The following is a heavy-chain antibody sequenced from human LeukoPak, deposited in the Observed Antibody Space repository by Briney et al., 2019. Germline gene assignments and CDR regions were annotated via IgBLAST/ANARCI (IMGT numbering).Heavy chain of an antibody. CDR1: GGSFSGYY. CDR2: INHSGST. Sequence: PSETLSLTCAVYGGSFSGYYWSWIRQPPGKGLEWIGEINHSGSTNYNPSLKSRVTISVDTSKNQFSLKLSSVTAADTAVYYCARGQFLADIVVVVAATPGYYFDYWGQGTLVTVSS. V-gene: IGHV4-34*01. CDR3: ARGQFLADIVVVVAATPGYYFDY. D-gene: IGHD2-15*01. J-gene: IGHJ4*02.